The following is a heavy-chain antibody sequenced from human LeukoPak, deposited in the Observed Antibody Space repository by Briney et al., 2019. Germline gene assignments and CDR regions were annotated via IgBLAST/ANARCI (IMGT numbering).Heavy chain of an antibody. Sequence: ASVTVSCKASGFTFTGHYMHWVRQAPGQGLEWMGWINGNSGATNYARNFQDRVTLTRDTSISTVYMELSRLRIDDTAVYYCARDFSWGVDYWGQGTRVTVSS. CDR2: INGNSGAT. D-gene: IGHD3-10*01. J-gene: IGHJ4*02. CDR1: GFTFTGHY. CDR3: ARDFSWGVDY. V-gene: IGHV1-2*02.